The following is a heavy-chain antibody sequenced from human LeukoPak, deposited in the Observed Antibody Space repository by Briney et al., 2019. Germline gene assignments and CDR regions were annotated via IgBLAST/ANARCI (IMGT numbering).Heavy chain of an antibody. CDR2: ISGSGGST. CDR1: GFTFSSYA. Sequence: QAGGSLRLSCAASGFTFSSYAMSWVRQAPGKGLEWVSAISGSGGSTYYADSVKGRFTISRDNSKNTLYLQMNSLRAEDTAVYYCANEEYDSSGYYYLSWFDPWGQGTLVTVSS. D-gene: IGHD3-22*01. CDR3: ANEEYDSSGYYYLSWFDP. V-gene: IGHV3-23*01. J-gene: IGHJ5*02.